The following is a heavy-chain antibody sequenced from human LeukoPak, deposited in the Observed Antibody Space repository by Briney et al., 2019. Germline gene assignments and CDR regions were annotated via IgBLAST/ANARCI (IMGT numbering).Heavy chain of an antibody. D-gene: IGHD6-19*01. Sequence: GESLKMSCKGSGYSFTSYWIGWVRQMPGKGLEWMGIIYPGDSDTRYSPSFQGQVTISADKSISTAYLQWSSLKASDTAMYYCARHRGIAVEAFDIWGQGTMVTVSS. J-gene: IGHJ3*02. CDR3: ARHRGIAVEAFDI. CDR2: IYPGDSDT. CDR1: GYSFTSYW. V-gene: IGHV5-51*01.